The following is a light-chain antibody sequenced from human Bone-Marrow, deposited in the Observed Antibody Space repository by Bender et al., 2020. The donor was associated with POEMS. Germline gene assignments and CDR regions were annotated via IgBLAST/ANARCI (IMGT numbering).Light chain of an antibody. J-gene: IGLJ1*01. CDR2: DST. V-gene: IGLV1-40*01. Sequence: QSVVTQPPSVSGAPGQRVTISCTGSSSNIGAGYDVHWYQQVPGTAPKVVIYDSTSRPSGVPDRFSGSKSGTSASLAITGLQAQDEADYYCCSYAGSSTFVFGTGTKVTVL. CDR1: SSNIGAGYD. CDR3: CSYAGSSTFV.